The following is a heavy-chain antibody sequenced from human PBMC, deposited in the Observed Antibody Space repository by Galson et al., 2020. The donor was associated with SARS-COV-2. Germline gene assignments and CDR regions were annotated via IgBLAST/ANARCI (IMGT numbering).Heavy chain of an antibody. CDR1: GYTFTSYY. J-gene: IGHJ6*02. Sequence: ASVKVSCKASGYTFTSYYMHWVRQAPGQGLEWMGIINPSGGSTSYAQKFQGRVTMTRDTSTSTVYMELSSLRSEDTAVYYCARVGLSSGWFDGMDVWGQGTTVTVSS. D-gene: IGHD6-19*01. V-gene: IGHV1-46*01. CDR3: ARVGLSSGWFDGMDV. CDR2: INPSGGST.